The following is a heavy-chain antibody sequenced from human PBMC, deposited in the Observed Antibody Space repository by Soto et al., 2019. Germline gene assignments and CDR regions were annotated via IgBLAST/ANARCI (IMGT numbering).Heavy chain of an antibody. CDR2: IIPIFGTT. Sequence: SVKVSCKASGGTFNNYAISWVRQAPGQGLEWMGGIIPIFGTTNYAQKFQDRVTITADESTSTAYMELSSLRSEDTAVYYCAGSRETATRLPYYFDYWGQGTPVTVS. D-gene: IGHD1-7*01. CDR3: AGSRETATRLPYYFDY. V-gene: IGHV1-69*13. J-gene: IGHJ4*02. CDR1: GGTFNNYA.